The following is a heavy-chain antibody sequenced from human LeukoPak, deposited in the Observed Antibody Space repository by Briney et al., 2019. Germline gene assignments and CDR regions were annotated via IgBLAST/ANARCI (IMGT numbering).Heavy chain of an antibody. D-gene: IGHD1-1*01. CDR1: GGSFNNYY. CDR3: TRVPDITARPCDS. V-gene: IGHV4-34*01. J-gene: IGHJ4*02. Sequence: PSETLSLTCAVYGGSFNNYYWTWVRQTPGKGLEWIGESSHTGDSTNYKPSLKSRVTISVDSSKKQFSLKLTSVTAADTGVYYCTRVPDITARPCDSWGPGTRVTVS. CDR2: SSHTGDST.